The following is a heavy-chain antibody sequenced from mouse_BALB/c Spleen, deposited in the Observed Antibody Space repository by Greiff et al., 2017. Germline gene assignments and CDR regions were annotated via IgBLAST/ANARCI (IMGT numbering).Heavy chain of an antibody. V-gene: IGHV2-9*02. J-gene: IGHJ2*01. D-gene: IGHD1-1*01. CDR2: IWAGGST. CDR1: GFSLTSYG. Sequence: VKLQESGPGLVAPSQSLSITCTVSGFSLTSYGVHWVRQPPGKGLEWLGVIWAGGSTNYNSALMSRLSISKDNSKSQVFLKMNSLQTDDTAMYYCAREGLLRTEGFDYWGQGTTLTVSS. CDR3: AREGLLRTEGFDY.